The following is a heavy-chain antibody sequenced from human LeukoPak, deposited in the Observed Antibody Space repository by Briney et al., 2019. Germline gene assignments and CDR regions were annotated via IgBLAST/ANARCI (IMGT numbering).Heavy chain of an antibody. Sequence: GGSLRLPCAASRFTFSNFDMHWVRQAPGKGLEWVTFIRFDGSNEYYADSVRGRFTISRDNSKNTLCLQMSSLRPEDTAVYYCARQIGVSIDYWGQGTLVTVSS. J-gene: IGHJ4*02. CDR3: ARQIGVSIDY. CDR2: IRFDGSNE. D-gene: IGHD5/OR15-5a*01. V-gene: IGHV3-30*02. CDR1: RFTFSNFD.